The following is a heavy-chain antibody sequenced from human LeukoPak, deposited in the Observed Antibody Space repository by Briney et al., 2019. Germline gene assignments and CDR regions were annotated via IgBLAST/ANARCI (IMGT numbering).Heavy chain of an antibody. CDR2: IYYSGST. CDR3: ARQAVYSGSYLRTYYFDY. J-gene: IGHJ4*02. V-gene: IGHV4-59*08. D-gene: IGHD1-26*01. CDR1: GGSISSYY. Sequence: SETLSLTCTVSGGSISSYYWSWIRQPPGKGLEWIGYIYYSGSTNYNPSLKSRVTISVDTSKNQFSLKLSSVTAAGTAVYYCARQAVYSGSYLRTYYFDYWGQGTLVTVSS.